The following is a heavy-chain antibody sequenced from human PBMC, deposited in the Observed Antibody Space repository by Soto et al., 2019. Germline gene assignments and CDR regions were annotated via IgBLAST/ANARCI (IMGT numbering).Heavy chain of an antibody. CDR1: GGSISSGGYY. Sequence: SETLSLTCTVSGGSISSGGYYWSWIRQHPGKGLEWIGYIYYSGSTYYNPSLKSRVTISVDTSKNQFSLKLSSVTAADTAVYYCARGRGVWFGELLHNWFDPWGQGTLVTVSS. CDR3: ARGRGVWFGELLHNWFDP. V-gene: IGHV4-31*03. CDR2: IYYSGST. J-gene: IGHJ5*02. D-gene: IGHD3-10*01.